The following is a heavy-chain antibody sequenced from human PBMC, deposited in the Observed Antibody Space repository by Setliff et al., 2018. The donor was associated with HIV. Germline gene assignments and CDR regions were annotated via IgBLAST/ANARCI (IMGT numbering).Heavy chain of an antibody. D-gene: IGHD3-22*01. CDR2: IRGYDEAT. Sequence: GGSLRLSCAASGVTFSSFAMTWVRQAPGKGLEWVTTIRGYDEATHNTDSVKGRFTISRDISRNTLYLQMNSLSAEDTAVYYCAKAARDYYDSSGYYIGIDYWGRGTLVTVSS. V-gene: IGHV3-23*01. CDR3: AKAARDYYDSSGYYIGIDY. CDR1: GVTFSSFA. J-gene: IGHJ4*02.